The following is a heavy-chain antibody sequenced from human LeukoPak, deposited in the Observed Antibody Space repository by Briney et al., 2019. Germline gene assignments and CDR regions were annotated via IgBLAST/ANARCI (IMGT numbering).Heavy chain of an antibody. D-gene: IGHD3-10*01. CDR2: INHSGST. V-gene: IGHV4-39*07. CDR3: ARTITMVRMNAPPARTGMDV. Sequence: SETLSLTCTVSGGSISSGGYYWSWIRQPPGKGLEWIGEINHSGSTNYNPSLKSRVTISVDTSKNQFSLKLSSVTAADTAVYYCARTITMVRMNAPPARTGMDVWGQGTTVTVSS. CDR1: GGSISSGGYY. J-gene: IGHJ6*02.